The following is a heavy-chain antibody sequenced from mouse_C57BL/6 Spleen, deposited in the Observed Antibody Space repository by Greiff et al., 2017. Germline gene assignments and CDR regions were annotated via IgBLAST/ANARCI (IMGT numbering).Heavy chain of an antibody. D-gene: IGHD1-1*01. CDR1: GYTFTDYY. J-gene: IGHJ4*01. Sequence: VQLQQSGPVLVKPGASVKMSCKASGYTFTDYYMNWVKQSHGKSLEWIGVINPYNGGTSYNQKFKGKATLTVDKSSSTAYMELNSLTSEDSAVYYCARGGERITTVVTKGYAMDYWGQGTSVTVSS. V-gene: IGHV1-19*01. CDR3: ARGGERITTVVTKGYAMDY. CDR2: INPYNGGT.